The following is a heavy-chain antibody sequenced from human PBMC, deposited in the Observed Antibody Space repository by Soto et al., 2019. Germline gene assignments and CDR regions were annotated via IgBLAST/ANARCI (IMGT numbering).Heavy chain of an antibody. D-gene: IGHD3-10*01. CDR1: GGSFSGYY. CDR2: INHSGST. J-gene: IGHJ6*03. V-gene: IGHV4-34*01. CDR3: ARGLGGWYYGSGRYYPSYYYYYMDV. Sequence: PSETLSLTCAVYGGSFSGYYWSWIRQPPGKGLEWIGEINHSGSTNYNPSLKSRVTISVDTSKNQFSLKLSSVTAADTAAYYCARGLGGWYYGSGRYYPSYYYYYMDVWGKGTTVTVSS.